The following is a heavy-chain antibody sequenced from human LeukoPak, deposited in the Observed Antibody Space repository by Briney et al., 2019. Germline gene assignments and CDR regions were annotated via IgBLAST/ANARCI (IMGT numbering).Heavy chain of an antibody. V-gene: IGHV4-34*01. CDR3: ARSEVNSSGWYKGY. CDR1: GGSFSGYY. D-gene: IGHD6-19*01. Sequence: TSETLSLTCAVYGGSFSGYYWSWIRQPPGKGLEWIGEINHSGSTNYNPSLKGRVTISVDTSKNQFSLKLGSVTAADTAVYYCARSEVNSSGWYKGYWGQGTLVTVSS. J-gene: IGHJ4*02. CDR2: INHSGST.